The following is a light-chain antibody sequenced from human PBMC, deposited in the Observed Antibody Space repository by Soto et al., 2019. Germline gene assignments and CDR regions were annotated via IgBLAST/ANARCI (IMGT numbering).Light chain of an antibody. V-gene: IGKV3-20*01. Sequence: IVLTQSPGTLSLSPGERATLSCRAIQSVSSSYLAWYQQKPGRAPRLLIFAASSRATGIPDRFSGSGSGTDFTLTINRLEPEDFAVYYCQQYGSSPPWTFGQGTKVDIK. CDR2: AAS. J-gene: IGKJ1*01. CDR3: QQYGSSPPWT. CDR1: QSVSSSY.